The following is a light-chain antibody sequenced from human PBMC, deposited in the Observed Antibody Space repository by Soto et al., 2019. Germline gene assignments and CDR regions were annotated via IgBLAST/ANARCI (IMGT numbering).Light chain of an antibody. CDR3: QQLRSYPST. Sequence: IQVTQSPSSLSASVGDRVTITCWASQDISSYLAWYQQKPGKAPTLLIYAASTLQSGVPSRFSGSGFGTDFTLTISSLQAEDLASYYCQQLRSYPSTFGGGTKVEIK. CDR2: AAS. CDR1: QDISSY. J-gene: IGKJ4*01. V-gene: IGKV1-9*01.